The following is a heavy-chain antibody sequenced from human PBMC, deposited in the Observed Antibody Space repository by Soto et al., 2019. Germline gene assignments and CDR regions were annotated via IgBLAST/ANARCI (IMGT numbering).Heavy chain of an antibody. CDR3: ARAVTVTTGGLHY. CDR2: INPNSGDT. D-gene: IGHD4-17*01. Sequence: QVQLVQSGAEVKKPGASVKVSCKASGYTFIDYYIHWVRQAPGQGLEWMGWINPNSGDTNYAQNFQGWVSMTRDSSISTAYMELSRLRSDDTAMYYCARAVTVTTGGLHYWGRGTLVTVSS. CDR1: GYTFIDYY. V-gene: IGHV1-2*04. J-gene: IGHJ4*01.